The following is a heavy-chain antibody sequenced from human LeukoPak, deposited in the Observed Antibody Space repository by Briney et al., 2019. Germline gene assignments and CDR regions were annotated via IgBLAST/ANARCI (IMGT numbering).Heavy chain of an antibody. CDR1: GYTFTGYY. D-gene: IGHD2-15*01. V-gene: IGHV1-2*02. CDR3: VRRSWGFLAIDY. Sequence: ASVKVSCKASGYTFTGYYMHWVRQAPGQGLEWMGWINPNSGGTNYAQKFQGRVTMTRDTSISTAYMELSRLRSDDTAVYYCVRRSWGFLAIDYWGLGTLVTVSS. CDR2: INPNSGGT. J-gene: IGHJ4*02.